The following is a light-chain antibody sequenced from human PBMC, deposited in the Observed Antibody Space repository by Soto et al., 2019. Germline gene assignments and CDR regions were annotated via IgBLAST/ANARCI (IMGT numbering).Light chain of an antibody. Sequence: EIVLTQSPGTLSLSPGESATLSCRASQSVGSSYLAWYQQKPGQAPRLLIYGASNRATGIPDSFSGSGSATDFTLTISRLEPEDFALYYCQQYGGSPQTFGQGTKVEIK. CDR2: GAS. CDR3: QQYGGSPQT. CDR1: QSVGSSY. V-gene: IGKV3-20*01. J-gene: IGKJ1*01.